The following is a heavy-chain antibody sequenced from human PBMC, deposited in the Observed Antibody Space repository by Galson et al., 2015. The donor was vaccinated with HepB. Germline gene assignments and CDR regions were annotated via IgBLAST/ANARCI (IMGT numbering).Heavy chain of an antibody. Sequence: SLRLSCAASGFTFSSYSMNWVRQAPGKGLEWVSSISSSSSYIYYADSVKGRFTISRDNAKNSLYLQMNSLRAEDTAVYYCARDLDTAMVTPHYYGMDVWGQGTTVTVSS. CDR2: ISSSSSYI. J-gene: IGHJ6*02. CDR1: GFTFSSYS. D-gene: IGHD5-18*01. CDR3: ARDLDTAMVTPHYYGMDV. V-gene: IGHV3-21*01.